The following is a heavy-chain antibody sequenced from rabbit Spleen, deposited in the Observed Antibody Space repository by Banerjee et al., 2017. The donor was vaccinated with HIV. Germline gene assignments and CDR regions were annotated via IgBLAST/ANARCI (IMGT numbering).Heavy chain of an antibody. CDR2: IDISDGDT. V-gene: IGHV1S45*01. Sequence: LEESGGGLVKPGGTLTLTCTVSGFSFSSNWICWVRQAPGKGLEWIACIDISDGDTDYSNWPKGRFTLSKASSTTVTLQMTSLTAADTASYFCARNYVNVFDPWGPGTLVTVS. CDR3: ARNYVNVFDP. D-gene: IGHD1-1*01. CDR1: GFSFSSNW. J-gene: IGHJ2*01.